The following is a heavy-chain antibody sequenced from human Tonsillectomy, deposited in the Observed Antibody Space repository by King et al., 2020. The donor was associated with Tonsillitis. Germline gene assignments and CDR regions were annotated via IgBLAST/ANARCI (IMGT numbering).Heavy chain of an antibody. V-gene: IGHV4-31*03. Sequence: QLQESGPGLVRPSQTLSLICSVSGDSLTSGGYFWSWIRQHPDKGLEWIGSIYHSGPTYHTPSLRSRLFMSVDTSKNQFSLRLTSVTAADTAGYYCARNRDYGDDVDFWGQGTLVAVSS. CDR2: IYHSGPT. CDR1: GDSLTSGGYF. D-gene: IGHD4-17*01. CDR3: ARNRDYGDDVDF. J-gene: IGHJ4*02.